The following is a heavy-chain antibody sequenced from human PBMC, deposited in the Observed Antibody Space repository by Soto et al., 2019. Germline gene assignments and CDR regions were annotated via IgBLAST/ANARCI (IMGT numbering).Heavy chain of an antibody. CDR3: ARERQWETLIY. D-gene: IGHD1-26*01. CDR1: GYTFTNYG. Sequence: QVQLVQSGVDVKMPGASVKLSCKTYGYTFTNYGVTWVRQVSGQGLEWIGRVSGYNRNTNFAQKFEDRVIMTTDTSTNTAHMELRRLRSDDTGIYYCARERQWETLIYWGRGTLLTVSP. J-gene: IGHJ4*02. CDR2: VSGYNRNT. V-gene: IGHV1-18*01.